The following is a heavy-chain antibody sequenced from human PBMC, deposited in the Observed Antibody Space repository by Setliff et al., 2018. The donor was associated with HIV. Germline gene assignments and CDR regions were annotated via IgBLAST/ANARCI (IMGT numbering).Heavy chain of an antibody. CDR3: ARRSGAAVFYYFDY. J-gene: IGHJ4*02. Sequence: SETLSLTCTVSGGSIGRYCWGWIRQPPGKGLEWIGTICYSATTNYNPSLKNRVAISVDTSKNQFSLKLTSVTPADTAVYYCARRSGAAVFYYFDYWGQGTLVTVSS. V-gene: IGHV4-59*01. CDR1: GGSIGRYC. D-gene: IGHD6-13*01. CDR2: ICYSATT.